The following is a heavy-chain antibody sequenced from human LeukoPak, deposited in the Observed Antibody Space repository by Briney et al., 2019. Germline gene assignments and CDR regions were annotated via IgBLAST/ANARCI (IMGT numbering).Heavy chain of an antibody. D-gene: IGHD2-2*01. CDR3: ATYQPPYYYYYYMDV. CDR1: GYTLTELS. CDR2: FDPEDGET. V-gene: IGHV1-24*01. J-gene: IGHJ6*03. Sequence: ASVKVSCKVPGYTLTELSMHWVRQAPGKGLEWMGGFDPEDGETIYAQKFQGRVTMTEDTSTDTAYMELSSLRSEDTAVYYCATYQPPYYYYYYMDVWGKGTTVTVSS.